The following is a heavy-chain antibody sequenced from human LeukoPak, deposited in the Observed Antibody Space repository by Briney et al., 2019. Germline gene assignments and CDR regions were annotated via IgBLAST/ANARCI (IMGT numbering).Heavy chain of an antibody. J-gene: IGHJ6*03. CDR2: ISYDGSNK. D-gene: IGHD3-10*01. CDR3: AKDGWFGELDYYYYYYMDV. CDR1: GFTFSSYG. Sequence: GGSLRLSCAASGFTFSSYGMHWVRQAAGKGLEWVAVISYDGSNKYYADSVKGRFTISRDNSKNTLYLQMNSLRAEDTAVYYCAKDGWFGELDYYYYYYMDVWGKGTTVTVSS. V-gene: IGHV3-30*18.